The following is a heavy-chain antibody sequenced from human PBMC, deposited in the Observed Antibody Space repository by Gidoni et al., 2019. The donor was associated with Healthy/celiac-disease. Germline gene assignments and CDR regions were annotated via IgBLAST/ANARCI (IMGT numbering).Heavy chain of an antibody. V-gene: IGHV3-21*01. CDR2: ISSSSSYI. J-gene: IGHJ5*02. CDR1: GFTFSSYS. D-gene: IGHD2-2*01. Sequence: EVQLVESGGGLVKPGGSLRLSCAASGFTFSSYSMNWVRQAPGKGLEWVSSISSSSSYIYYADSVKGRFTISRDNAKNSLYLQMNSLRAEDTAVYYCARELPAPGGIWFDPWGQGTLVTVSS. CDR3: ARELPAPGGIWFDP.